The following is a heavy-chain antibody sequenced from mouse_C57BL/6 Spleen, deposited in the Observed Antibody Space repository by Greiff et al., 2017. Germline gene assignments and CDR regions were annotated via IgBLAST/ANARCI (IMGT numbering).Heavy chain of an antibody. J-gene: IGHJ3*01. CDR2: IYPRSGNT. D-gene: IGHD2-13*01. CDR3: ARWGDQFAY. CDR1: GYTFTSYG. V-gene: IGHV1-81*01. Sequence: VQLQQSGAELARPGASVKLSCKASGYTFTSYGISWVKQRTGQGLEWIGEIYPRSGNTYYNEKFKGKVTLTADKSSSTAYMERRSLTSEDSAVYFCARWGDQFAYWGQGTLVTVSA.